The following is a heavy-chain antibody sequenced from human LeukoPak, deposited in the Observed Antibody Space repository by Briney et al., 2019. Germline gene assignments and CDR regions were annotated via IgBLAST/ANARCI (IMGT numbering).Heavy chain of an antibody. V-gene: IGHV3-48*04. CDR1: GFTFSSYS. Sequence: GGSLRLSCAASGFTFSSYSMNWVRQAPGKGLEWVSYISSSSSTIYYADSVKGRFTISRDNAKNSLYLQMNSLRAEDTAVYYCARPRWREYYFDYWAREPWSPSPQ. CDR2: ISSSSSTI. D-gene: IGHD6-13*01. J-gene: IGHJ4*02. CDR3: ARPRWREYYFDY.